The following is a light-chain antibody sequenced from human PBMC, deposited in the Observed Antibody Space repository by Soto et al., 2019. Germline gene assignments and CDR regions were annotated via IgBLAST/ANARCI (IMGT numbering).Light chain of an antibody. CDR2: AAS. J-gene: IGKJ2*01. Sequence: DIQLTQSPSFLSASIGDEVTITCRASQDISRYLAWYLQKPGKPPKLLIYAASFLHSGVPSRFSGSGSGTEFTLTIRRLQPDDFSSSYCQQLNSNVFGQGTKLEIK. V-gene: IGKV1-9*01. CDR3: QQLNSNV. CDR1: QDISRY.